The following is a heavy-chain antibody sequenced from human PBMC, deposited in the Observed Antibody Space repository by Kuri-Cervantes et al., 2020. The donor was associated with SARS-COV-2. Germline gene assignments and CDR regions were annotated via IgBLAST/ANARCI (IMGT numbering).Heavy chain of an antibody. J-gene: IGHJ4*02. CDR3: TTLIDY. V-gene: IGHV3-49*04. CDR2: IRSKAYGGTT. CDR1: GFTFGDYA. Sequence: GESLKISCTASGFTFGDYAMSWVRQAPGKGLEWVGFIRSKAYGGTTEYAASVKGRFTISRDDSKSIAYLQMNSLKTEDTAVYYCTTLIDYWGQGALVTVSS.